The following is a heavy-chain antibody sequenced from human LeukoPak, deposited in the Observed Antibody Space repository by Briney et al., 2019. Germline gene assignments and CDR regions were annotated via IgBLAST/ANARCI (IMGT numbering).Heavy chain of an antibody. J-gene: IGHJ4*02. D-gene: IGHD2/OR15-2a*01. CDR1: GFVVTANY. CDR3: ALLSGETFDY. CDR2: ISNGGDP. Sequence: GGSLTLSCAASGFVVTANYLAWARQAPGKGLEWVSTISNGGDPFYGDSVKGRSTISRDESTNTFSLQLDSLRVEDMGVYYCALLSGETFDYWGQGTQVTVAS. V-gene: IGHV3-53*01.